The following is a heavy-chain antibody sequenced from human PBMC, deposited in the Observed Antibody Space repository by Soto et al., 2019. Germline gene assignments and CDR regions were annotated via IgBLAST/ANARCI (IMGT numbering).Heavy chain of an antibody. J-gene: IGHJ6*03. V-gene: IGHV4-59*01. Sequence: LETLSLTCTVSGGSISSYCWSWIRQPPGKGLEWIGYIYYSGSTNYNPSLKSRVTISVDTSKNQFSLKLSSVTAADTAVYYCARGVVPAAIYYYYYYMDVWGKGTTVTVSS. CDR3: ARGVVPAAIYYYYYYMDV. D-gene: IGHD2-2*01. CDR1: GGSISSYC. CDR2: IYYSGST.